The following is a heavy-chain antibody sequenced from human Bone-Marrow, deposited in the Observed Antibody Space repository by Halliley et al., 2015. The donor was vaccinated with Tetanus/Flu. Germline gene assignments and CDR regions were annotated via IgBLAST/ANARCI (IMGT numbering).Heavy chain of an antibody. V-gene: IGHV3-21*01. CDR3: ARGGATVTTGFDY. CDR2: VSSSSVYT. J-gene: IGHJ4*02. D-gene: IGHD4-17*01. Sequence: EWVSSVSSSSVYTNYADSAKGRFTISRDNAKNSLYLQMTSLRVDDTAVYYCARGGATVTTGFDYWGQGILATVST.